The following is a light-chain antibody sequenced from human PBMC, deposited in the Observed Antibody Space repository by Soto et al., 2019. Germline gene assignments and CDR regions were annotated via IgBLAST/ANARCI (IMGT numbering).Light chain of an antibody. CDR3: QSYDSSLSGYVV. Sequence: QPVLTQPPSVSGAPGQRVTISCTGSRSNIGAGYDVHWYQQLPGTAPKLLIYGNSNRPSGFPDRFSGSKSGTSASLAITGLQAEDEADYYCQSYDSSLSGYVVFGGGTKLTVL. V-gene: IGLV1-40*01. CDR1: RSNIGAGYD. CDR2: GNS. J-gene: IGLJ2*01.